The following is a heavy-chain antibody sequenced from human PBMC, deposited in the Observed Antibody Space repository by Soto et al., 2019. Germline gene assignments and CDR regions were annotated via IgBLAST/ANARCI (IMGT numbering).Heavy chain of an antibody. CDR1: GFTFSSYW. J-gene: IGHJ4*02. CDR2: INSDGSST. CDR3: ARENDCSSTSCYRFFDY. V-gene: IGHV3-74*01. Sequence: GGSLRLSCAASGFTFSSYWMHWVRQAPGKGLVWVSRINSDGSSTSYADSVKGRFTISRDNAKNTLYLQMNSLRAEDTAVYYCARENDCSSTSCYRFFDYWGQGTLVTVSS. D-gene: IGHD2-2*01.